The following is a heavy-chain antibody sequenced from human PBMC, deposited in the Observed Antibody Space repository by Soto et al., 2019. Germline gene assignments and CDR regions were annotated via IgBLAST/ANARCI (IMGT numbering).Heavy chain of an antibody. Sequence: CLSRSCAASVFTFSSYPMHWVRPAPGKGLEWVAVISYDGSNKYYADSVKGRFTISRDNSKNTLYLQMNSLRAEDTAVYYCARVLGRYYYDSSGYFYGMDVWGQGTTVTVSS. V-gene: IGHV3-30-3*01. CDR3: ARVLGRYYYDSSGYFYGMDV. D-gene: IGHD3-22*01. J-gene: IGHJ6*02. CDR1: VFTFSSYP. CDR2: ISYDGSNK.